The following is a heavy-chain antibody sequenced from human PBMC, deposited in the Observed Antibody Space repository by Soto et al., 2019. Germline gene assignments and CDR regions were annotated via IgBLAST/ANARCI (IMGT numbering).Heavy chain of an antibody. CDR1: GGSISSYY. J-gene: IGHJ4*02. CDR3: VRYCTGTSCYGGAADTGDYFYY. CDR2: IYYSGST. D-gene: IGHD2-2*01. V-gene: IGHV4-59*08. Sequence: SETLSLTCTVSGGSISSYYWSWIRQPPGKGLEWIGYIYYSGSTHYNPSLKSRVTISVDRSKNQFSLKLSSVTAADTAVYYCVRYCTGTSCYGGAADTGDYFYYWGQGTLVTVS.